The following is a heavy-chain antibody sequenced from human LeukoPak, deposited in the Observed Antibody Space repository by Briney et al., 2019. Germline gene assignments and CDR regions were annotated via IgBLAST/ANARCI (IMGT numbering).Heavy chain of an antibody. CDR1: GFTFSGSA. V-gene: IGHV3-73*01. J-gene: IGHJ4*02. D-gene: IGHD6-13*01. CDR2: IRSKANSYAT. Sequence: PGGPLKLSCAASGFTFSGSAMHWVRQASGKGLEWVGRIRSKANSYATAYAASVKDRFTISRDDSKNTAYLQMNSLKTEDTAVYYCTRLSGSSSIDYWGQGTLVTVSS. CDR3: TRLSGSSSIDY.